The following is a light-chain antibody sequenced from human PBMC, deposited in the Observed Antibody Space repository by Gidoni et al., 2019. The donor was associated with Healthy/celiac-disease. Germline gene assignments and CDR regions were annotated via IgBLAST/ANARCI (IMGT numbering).Light chain of an antibody. J-gene: IGKJ1*01. CDR3: QQRSNWPPNT. CDR2: DAS. CDR1: QSVSSY. V-gene: IGKV3-11*01. Sequence: EIVSTQSPATLALSPGERATLSCRASQSVSSYLAWYQQKPGQAPRLLIYDASNRATGIPARFSGSGSGTDFTLTISSLEPEDFAVYYCQQRSNWPPNTFGQGTKVEIK.